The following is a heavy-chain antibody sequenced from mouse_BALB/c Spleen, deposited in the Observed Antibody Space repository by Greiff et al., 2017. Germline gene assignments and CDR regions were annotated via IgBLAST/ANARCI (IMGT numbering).Heavy chain of an antibody. CDR3: ARNFYYYGSSYGWYFDV. V-gene: IGHV5-17*02. J-gene: IGHJ1*01. Sequence: EVQLVESGGGLVQPGGSRKLSCAASGFTFSSFGMHWVRQAPEKGLEWVAYISSGSSTIYYADTVKGRFTISRDNPKNTLFLQMTSLRSEDTAMYYCARNFYYYGSSYGWYFDVWGAETTVTVSS. D-gene: IGHD1-1*01. CDR1: GFTFSSFG. CDR2: ISSGSSTI.